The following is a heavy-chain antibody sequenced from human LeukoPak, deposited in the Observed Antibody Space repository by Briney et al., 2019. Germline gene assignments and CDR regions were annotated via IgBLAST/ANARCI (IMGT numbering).Heavy chain of an antibody. D-gene: IGHD2-2*02. Sequence: SETLSLTCTVSGGSISSGTYYWGWIRQPPGKGLEWIGNFHYSGSTYSGSTYYNPSLKSRVTISVDTSKNQFSLKLSSVTAADTAVYYCAGLGYCSSTSCYSFDYWGQGTLVTVSS. V-gene: IGHV4-39*06. CDR2: FHYSGSTYSGST. CDR1: GGSISSGTYY. CDR3: AGLGYCSSTSCYSFDY. J-gene: IGHJ4*02.